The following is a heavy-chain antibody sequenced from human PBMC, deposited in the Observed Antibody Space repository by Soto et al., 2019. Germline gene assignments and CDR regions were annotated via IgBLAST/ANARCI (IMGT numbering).Heavy chain of an antibody. Sequence: PGGSVRLSCAASGFPFNTYAMSWVRQSPGKGLEWVSAISGSGGSTHYADSVKGRFTISRDNSKNTVYLQMNSLRAEDTAVYYSTKGYCSRTSCYLADYAKDVWGQGTGVTVSS. CDR2: ISGSGGST. V-gene: IGHV3-23*01. CDR1: GFPFNTYA. D-gene: IGHD2-2*01. J-gene: IGHJ6*02. CDR3: TKGYCSRTSCYLADYAKDV.